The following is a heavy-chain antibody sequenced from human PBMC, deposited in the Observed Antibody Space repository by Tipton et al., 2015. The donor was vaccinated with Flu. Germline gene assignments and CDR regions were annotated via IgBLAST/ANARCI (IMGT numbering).Heavy chain of an antibody. V-gene: IGHV3-11*01. CDR1: GFTFSDYY. CDR3: ARDHAPRYSYGYYYYGMDV. D-gene: IGHD5-18*01. CDR2: ISSSGSTI. J-gene: IGHJ6*02. Sequence: LSLTCAASGFTFSDYYMSWIRQAPGKGLEWVSYISSSGSTIYYADSAKGRFTISRDNAKNSLYLQMNSLRAEDTAVYYCARDHAPRYSYGYYYYGMDVWGQGTTVTVSS.